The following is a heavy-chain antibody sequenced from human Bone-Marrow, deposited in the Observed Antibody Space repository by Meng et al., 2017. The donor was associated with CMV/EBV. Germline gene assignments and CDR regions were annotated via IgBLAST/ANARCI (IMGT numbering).Heavy chain of an antibody. CDR1: GGTFSSYT. CDR3: ARGYYDSSGYYPWDY. V-gene: IGHV1-69*02. J-gene: IGHJ4*02. Sequence: SGGTFSSYTISWVRQAPGQGLEWMGRIIPILSIANYAQKFQGRVTITADKSTSTASMELSSLRSEDTAVYYCARGYYDSSGYYPWDYWGQGTLVTVSS. CDR2: IIPILSIA. D-gene: IGHD3-22*01.